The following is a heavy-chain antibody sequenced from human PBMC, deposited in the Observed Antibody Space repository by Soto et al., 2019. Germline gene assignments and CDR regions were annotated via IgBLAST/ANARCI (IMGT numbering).Heavy chain of an antibody. J-gene: IGHJ6*02. Sequence: QVQLVESGGGVVQPGRSLRLSCAASGFTFSSYGMHWVRQAPGKGLEWVAVIWYDGSNKYYADSVKGRFTISRDNSQNTLYLQMNSLRAEDTAVYYCARDHALLRFLEWLPRGGMDVWGQGTTVTVSS. D-gene: IGHD3-3*01. CDR1: GFTFSSYG. CDR2: IWYDGSNK. CDR3: ARDHALLRFLEWLPRGGMDV. V-gene: IGHV3-33*01.